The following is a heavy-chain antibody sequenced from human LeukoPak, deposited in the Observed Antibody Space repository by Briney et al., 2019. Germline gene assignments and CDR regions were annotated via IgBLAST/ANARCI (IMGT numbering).Heavy chain of an antibody. CDR3: ARGTYYYDSSGYKTIDY. J-gene: IGHJ4*02. D-gene: IGHD3-22*01. V-gene: IGHV3-23*01. CDR1: GFTFSSYA. CDR2: ISRSGGST. Sequence: GGSLRLSCAASGFTFSSYAMNWVRQAPGKGLEWVSTISRSGGSTYYADSVKGRFTISRDNSQNTLYLQMNSLRGEDTALYYCARGTYYYDSSGYKTIDYWGQGTLVTVSS.